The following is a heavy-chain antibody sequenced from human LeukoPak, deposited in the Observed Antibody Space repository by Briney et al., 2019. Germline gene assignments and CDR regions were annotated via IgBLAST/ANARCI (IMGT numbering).Heavy chain of an antibody. CDR2: IYSGGST. CDR3: ARDLESSGPHYYYYYYMDV. J-gene: IGHJ6*03. CDR1: GFTVSSDY. D-gene: IGHD3-22*01. V-gene: IGHV3-66*02. Sequence: GGSLRLSCAASGFTVSSDYMSWVRQAPGKGLEWVSVIYSGGSTYYADSVKGRFTISRDNSKNTLYLQMNSLRAEDTAVYYCARDLESSGPHYYYYYYMDVWGKGTTVTVSS.